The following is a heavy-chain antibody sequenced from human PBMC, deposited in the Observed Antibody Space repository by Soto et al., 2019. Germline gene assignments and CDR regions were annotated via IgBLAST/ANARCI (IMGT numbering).Heavy chain of an antibody. CDR2: IYYSGST. CDR3: ARDYYGSGSYYPNWFDP. D-gene: IGHD3-10*01. CDR1: GGSISSGGYY. Sequence: QVQLQESGPGLVKPSQTLSLTCTVSGGSISSGGYYWSWIRQHPGKGLEWIGYIYYSGSTYYNPSLRRRVNISVDTSKNQFSLKLSSVTAADTAVYYCARDYYGSGSYYPNWFDPWGQGTLVTVSS. V-gene: IGHV4-31*03. J-gene: IGHJ5*02.